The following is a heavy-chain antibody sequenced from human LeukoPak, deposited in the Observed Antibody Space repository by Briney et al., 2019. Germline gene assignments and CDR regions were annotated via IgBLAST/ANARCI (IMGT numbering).Heavy chain of an antibody. CDR1: GGSISSSSYY. Sequence: SETLSLTCTVSGGSISSSSYYWGWIRQPPGKGLEWIGRIYYSGSTYYNPSLKSRVTISVDTSKNQFSLKLSSVTAADTAVYYCARGPHPIGYSYGYSTLDYWGQGTLVTVSS. J-gene: IGHJ4*02. V-gene: IGHV4-39*01. CDR2: IYYSGST. CDR3: ARGPHPIGYSYGYSTLDY. D-gene: IGHD5-18*01.